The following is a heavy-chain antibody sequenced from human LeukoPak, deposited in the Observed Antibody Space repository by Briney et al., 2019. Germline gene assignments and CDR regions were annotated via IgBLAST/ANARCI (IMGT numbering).Heavy chain of an antibody. J-gene: IGHJ6*02. Sequence: GGSLRLSCAPSGFTFSSYVMHWVRHAPGKGLEWVAFIRYDGSNKYYADSVKGRFTISRDNSKNTLYLQMNSLRAEGTAVYYCAKGYGSGYYYYGMDVWGQGTTVTVSS. V-gene: IGHV3-30*02. D-gene: IGHD3-10*01. CDR3: AKGYGSGYYYYGMDV. CDR1: GFTFSSYV. CDR2: IRYDGSNK.